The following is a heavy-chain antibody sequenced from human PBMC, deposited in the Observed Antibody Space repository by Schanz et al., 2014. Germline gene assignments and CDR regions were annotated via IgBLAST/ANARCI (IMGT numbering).Heavy chain of an antibody. CDR3: ARGDMVRGVFDY. D-gene: IGHD3-10*01. V-gene: IGHV3-30*04. CDR1: RFTFSTYA. J-gene: IGHJ4*02. Sequence: QVQLVESGGGVVQPGGSLRLSCAASRFTFSTYAMHWVRQAPGKGLGWLAVISSDGFNKFYADSVKGRFTISRDNSKNTLYLQMHSLRTEDTAVYYCARGDMVRGVFDYWGQGTLVTVSS. CDR2: ISSDGFNK.